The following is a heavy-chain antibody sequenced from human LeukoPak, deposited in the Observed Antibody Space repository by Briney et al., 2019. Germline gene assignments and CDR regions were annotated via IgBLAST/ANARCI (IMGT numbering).Heavy chain of an antibody. CDR1: GGSISSYH. CDR2: IYYSGST. Sequence: PSETLSLTCTVSGGSISSYHWSWIRQPPGKGLEWIGHIYYSGSTNYNPSLKSRVTISVDTSKNQFSLKLSSVTAADTAVYYCARVSDFWSGHGPEYYMDVWGKGTTVTVSS. CDR3: ARVSDFWSGHGPEYYMDV. D-gene: IGHD3-3*01. V-gene: IGHV4-59*12. J-gene: IGHJ6*03.